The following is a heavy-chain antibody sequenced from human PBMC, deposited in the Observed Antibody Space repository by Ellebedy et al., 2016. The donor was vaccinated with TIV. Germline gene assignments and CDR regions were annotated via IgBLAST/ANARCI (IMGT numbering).Heavy chain of an antibody. V-gene: IGHV4-28*05. D-gene: IGHD2-2*01. CDR1: GYSISSNNW. Sequence: MPSETLSLTCAVSGYSISSNNWWGWIRQPPGKGLEWIGYIYYSGSIYYNPSLKSRVTMSVDTSKNQLLLKLSSVTAVDTALYYCARIGYCITASCSGAFDIWGQGTMVTVSS. CDR3: ARIGYCITASCSGAFDI. J-gene: IGHJ3*02. CDR2: IYYSGSI.